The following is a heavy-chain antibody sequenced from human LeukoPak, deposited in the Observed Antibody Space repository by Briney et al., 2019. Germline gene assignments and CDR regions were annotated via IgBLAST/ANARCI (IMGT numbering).Heavy chain of an antibody. V-gene: IGHV3-23*01. CDR2: ISGSGGST. CDR1: GGSFSGYY. J-gene: IGHJ5*02. Sequence: ETLSLTCAVYGGSFSGYYWSWVRQAPGKGLEWVSAISGSGGSTYYADSVKGRFTISRDNSKNTLYLQMNSLRAEDTAVYYCAKDQREFWSGYLFRFDPWGQGTLVTVSS. D-gene: IGHD3-3*01. CDR3: AKDQREFWSGYLFRFDP.